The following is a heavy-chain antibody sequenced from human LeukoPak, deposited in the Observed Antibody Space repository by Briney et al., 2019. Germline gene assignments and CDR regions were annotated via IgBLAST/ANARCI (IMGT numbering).Heavy chain of an antibody. CDR2: IRGKAYGGTT. J-gene: IGHJ5*02. CDR1: GFTFGDYA. D-gene: IGHD2-2*01. Sequence: GGSLRLSCTASGFTFGDYAMSWVRQAPGKGLEWVGFIRGKAYGGTTEYAASAKGRFTISRDDSKSIAYLQMNSLKTEDTAVYYCTRRLIGYCSSTSCQIWFDPWGQGTLVTVSS. V-gene: IGHV3-49*04. CDR3: TRRLIGYCSSTSCQIWFDP.